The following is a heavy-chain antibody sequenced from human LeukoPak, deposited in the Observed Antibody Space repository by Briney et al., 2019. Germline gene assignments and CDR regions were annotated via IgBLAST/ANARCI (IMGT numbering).Heavy chain of an antibody. CDR1: GYTFTGYY. V-gene: IGHV1-2*02. Sequence: ASVKVSCKASGYTFTGYYMHWVRQAPGQGLEWMGWINPNSGGTNYAQKFQGRVTMTRDTSISTAYMELSRLRSDDTAVYYCARHIGLVAPDGFDIWGQGTMVTVSS. CDR3: ARHIGLVAPDGFDI. J-gene: IGHJ3*02. CDR2: INPNSGGT. D-gene: IGHD2-8*02.